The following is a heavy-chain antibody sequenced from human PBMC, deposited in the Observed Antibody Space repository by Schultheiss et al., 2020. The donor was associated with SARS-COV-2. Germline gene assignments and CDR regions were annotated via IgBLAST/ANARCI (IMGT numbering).Heavy chain of an antibody. V-gene: IGHV3-30*18. CDR2: ISYDGSNK. D-gene: IGHD6-13*01. CDR1: GFTFSSYG. Sequence: GGSLRLSCAASGFTFSSYGMHWVRQAPGKGLEWVAVISYDGSNKYYADSVKGRFTISRDNSKNTLYLQMNSLRAEDTAVYYCAKDRVAAPPGFFDYWGQGTLVTVSS. J-gene: IGHJ4*02. CDR3: AKDRVAAPPGFFDY.